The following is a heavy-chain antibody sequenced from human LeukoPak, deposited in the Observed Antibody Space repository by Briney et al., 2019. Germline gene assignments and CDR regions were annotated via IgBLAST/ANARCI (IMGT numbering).Heavy chain of an antibody. J-gene: IGHJ4*02. Sequence: SETLSLTCTVSGGSISTYYWSWIRQPPGKGLEWIGYIYYSGGTDHNPSLKSRVTISVDTSTNQFSLKLNSMTAADTAVYYCARGATRGYSYGHFDYWGQGTLVTVSS. CDR2: IYYSGGT. D-gene: IGHD5-18*01. V-gene: IGHV4-59*01. CDR1: GGSISTYY. CDR3: ARGATRGYSYGHFDY.